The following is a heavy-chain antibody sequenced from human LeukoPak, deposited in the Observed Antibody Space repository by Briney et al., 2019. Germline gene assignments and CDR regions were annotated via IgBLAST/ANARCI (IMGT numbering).Heavy chain of an antibody. V-gene: IGHV3-30*18. D-gene: IGHD6-19*01. Sequence: GGSLRLSCAASGFTFSSYGMHWVRQAPGKGLEWVAVISYGGSNKYYADSVKGRFTISRDNSKNTLYLQMNSLRAEDTAVYYCAKLSIAVAGTGYYGMDVWGQGTTVTVSS. J-gene: IGHJ6*02. CDR3: AKLSIAVAGTGYYGMDV. CDR1: GFTFSSYG. CDR2: ISYGGSNK.